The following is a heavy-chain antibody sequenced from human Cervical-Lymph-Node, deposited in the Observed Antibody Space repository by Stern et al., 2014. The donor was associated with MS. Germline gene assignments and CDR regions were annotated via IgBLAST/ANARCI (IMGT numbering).Heavy chain of an antibody. CDR1: GGTFSNYA. CDR2: IVPLFGKP. J-gene: IGHJ6*02. V-gene: IGHV1-69*01. D-gene: IGHD4-17*01. Sequence: DQLVESGAEVKKPGSSVKVSCKASGGTFSNYATSWVRQAPGQGLEWMGGIVPLFGKPNYAQKFQGRVTITADESTSTAYMDLSSLRSEDTAVYYCASPLTATSVPFGYYCMDVWGQGTTVTVS. CDR3: ASPLTATSVPFGYYCMDV.